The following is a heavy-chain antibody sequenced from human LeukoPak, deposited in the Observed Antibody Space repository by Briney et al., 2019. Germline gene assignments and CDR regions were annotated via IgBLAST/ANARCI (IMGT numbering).Heavy chain of an antibody. V-gene: IGHV1-2*02. CDR3: ARSSGWKYNIDH. J-gene: IGHJ4*02. D-gene: IGHD6-19*01. CDR1: GYTFNGYY. Sequence: ASVKVSCKASGYTFNGYYKHWVRQAPGQGLEWMGWINPNSGGTNYAQKFQGRVTMTRDTSISTAYMEPSRLRSDDTAMCYCARSSGWKYNIDHWGQGTLVTVSS. CDR2: INPNSGGT.